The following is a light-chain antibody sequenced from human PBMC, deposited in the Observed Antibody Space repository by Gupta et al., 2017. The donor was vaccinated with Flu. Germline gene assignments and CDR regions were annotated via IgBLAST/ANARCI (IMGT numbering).Light chain of an antibody. Sequence: SLSSSPGGRAALSCRASQTINRNYLAGFQQKSGLAARLLINAASTRATGIPDRFIGGGSGTDFTLTISRLEAEDFAVEYCQQYGSTRGDRFGQGTQLEIK. CDR2: AAS. J-gene: IGKJ2*03. CDR1: QTINRNY. CDR3: QQYGSTRGDR. V-gene: IGKV3-20*01.